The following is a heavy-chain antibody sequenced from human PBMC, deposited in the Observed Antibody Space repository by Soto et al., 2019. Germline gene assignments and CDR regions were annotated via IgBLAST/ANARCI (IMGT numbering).Heavy chain of an antibody. CDR3: AKDLYGSGSYWTTFDY. Sequence: GGSLRLSCAASGFTFSSYAMSWVRQAPGKGLEWVSAISGSGGNTYYADSVKGRFTISRDNSKNTLYLQMNSLRAEDTAVYYCAKDLYGSGSYWTTFDYWGQGTLVTVSS. CDR1: GFTFSSYA. V-gene: IGHV3-23*01. J-gene: IGHJ4*02. D-gene: IGHD3-10*01. CDR2: ISGSGGNT.